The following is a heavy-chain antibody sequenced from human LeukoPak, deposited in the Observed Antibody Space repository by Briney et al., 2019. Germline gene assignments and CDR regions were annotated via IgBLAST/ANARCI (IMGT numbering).Heavy chain of an antibody. Sequence: SVKVSCKASGFTFTSSAMQWVRQARGQRLEWIGWIVVGSGNTNYAQKFQERVTITRDMSTSTAYMELSSLRSEDTAVYYCAADPSAYYDSSGYYYGGAFDIWGQGTMVTVSS. CDR3: AADPSAYYDSSGYYYGGAFDI. CDR2: IVVGSGNT. V-gene: IGHV1-58*02. D-gene: IGHD3-22*01. J-gene: IGHJ3*02. CDR1: GFTFTSSA.